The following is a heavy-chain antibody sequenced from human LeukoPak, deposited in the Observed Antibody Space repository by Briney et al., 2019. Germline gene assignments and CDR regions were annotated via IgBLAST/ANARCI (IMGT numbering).Heavy chain of an antibody. CDR1: GGSFSGYY. CDR2: INHSGST. J-gene: IGHJ4*02. D-gene: IGHD6-19*01. V-gene: IGHV4-34*01. CDR3: ARAPEFSSGWLLDY. Sequence: SETLSLTCAVYGGSFSGYYWSWIRQPPGKGLEWIGEINHSGSTNYNPSLKSRVTMSVDTSKNQFSLKLSSATAADTAMYYCARAPEFSSGWLLDYWGQGTLVTVSS.